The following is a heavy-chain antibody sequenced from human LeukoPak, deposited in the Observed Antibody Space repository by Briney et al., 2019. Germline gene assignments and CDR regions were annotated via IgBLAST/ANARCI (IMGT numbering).Heavy chain of an antibody. V-gene: IGHV3-74*01. D-gene: IGHD6-19*01. CDR3: AKDGAPLTIAVAGTWLFI. J-gene: IGHJ4*02. Sequence: GGSLRLSCAASGFTFSSYWMHWVRQAPGKGLVWVSRINSDGSSTSYADSVKGRFTISRDNSKNTLYLQMNSLRAEDTAVYYCAKDGAPLTIAVAGTWLFIWGQGTLVTVSS. CDR2: INSDGSST. CDR1: GFTFSSYW.